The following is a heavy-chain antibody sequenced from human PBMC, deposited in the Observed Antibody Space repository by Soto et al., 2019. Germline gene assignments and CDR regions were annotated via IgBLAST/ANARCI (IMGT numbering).Heavy chain of an antibody. J-gene: IGHJ4*02. CDR3: ARDRGAFDY. CDR2: IYYSGST. V-gene: IGHV4-59*01. Sequence: SETLSLTCTVSGGSISSYYWSWIRQPPGKGLEWIGYIYYSGSTNYNPSLKSRVTISVDTSKNQFSLKLSSVTAADTAVYYCARDRGAFDYWGQGTLVTVSS. CDR1: GGSISSYY. D-gene: IGHD3-10*01.